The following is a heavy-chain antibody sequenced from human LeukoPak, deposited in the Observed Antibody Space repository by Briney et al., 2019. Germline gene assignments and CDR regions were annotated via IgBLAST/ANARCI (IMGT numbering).Heavy chain of an antibody. J-gene: IGHJ4*02. D-gene: IGHD6-6*01. V-gene: IGHV1-2*02. Sequence: ASVKVSCKASGYTLTGYYMHWVRQAPGQGLEWMGWINPNSGGTNYAQKFQGRVTMTRDTSISTAYMELSRLRSDDTAVYYCARVGSVRYSSSSSVSDYWGQGTLVTVSS. CDR3: ARVGSVRYSSSSSVSDY. CDR2: INPNSGGT. CDR1: GYTLTGYY.